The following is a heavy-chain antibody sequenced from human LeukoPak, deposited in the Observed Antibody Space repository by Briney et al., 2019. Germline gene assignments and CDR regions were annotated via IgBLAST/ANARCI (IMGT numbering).Heavy chain of an antibody. CDR1: GFTFSNPW. CDR2: ISGSGGST. D-gene: IGHD3-22*01. Sequence: GGSLRLSCAASGFTFSNPWMSWVRRAPGKGLEWVSAISGSGGSTYYADSVKGRFTISRDNSKNTLYLQMNSLRAEDTAVYYCAKDRVGYYYDSSGPPAPYYFDYWGQGTLVTVSS. V-gene: IGHV3-23*01. CDR3: AKDRVGYYYDSSGPPAPYYFDY. J-gene: IGHJ4*02.